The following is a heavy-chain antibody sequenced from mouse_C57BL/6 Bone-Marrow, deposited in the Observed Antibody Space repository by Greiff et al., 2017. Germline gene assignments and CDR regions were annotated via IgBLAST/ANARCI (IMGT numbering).Heavy chain of an antibody. CDR3: TTRWSWFAY. J-gene: IGHJ3*01. D-gene: IGHD2-3*01. V-gene: IGHV14-4*01. CDR2: IDPENGDT. Sequence: VQLQQSGAELVRPGASVKLSCTASGFNIKDDYMHWVKQRPEQGLEWIGWIDPENGDTEYASKFPGKATLTADTSSNAAYLQLSSLTSEATAVYYCTTRWSWFAYWGQGTLVTVSA. CDR1: GFNIKDDY.